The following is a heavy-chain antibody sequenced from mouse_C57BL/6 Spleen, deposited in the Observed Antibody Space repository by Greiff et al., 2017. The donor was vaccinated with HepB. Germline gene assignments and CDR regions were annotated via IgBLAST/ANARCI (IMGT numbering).Heavy chain of an antibody. CDR2: IDPNSGGT. V-gene: IGHV1-72*01. CDR3: ARSYYKGGYAMDY. J-gene: IGHJ4*01. CDR1: GYTFTSYW. Sequence: QVQLQQPGAELVKPGASVKLSCKASGYTFTSYWMHWVKQRPGRGLEWIGRIDPNSGGTKYNEKVKSKATLTVDKPSSTAYMQLSSLTSEDSAVYLCARSYYKGGYAMDYWGQGTSVTVSS. D-gene: IGHD2-12*01.